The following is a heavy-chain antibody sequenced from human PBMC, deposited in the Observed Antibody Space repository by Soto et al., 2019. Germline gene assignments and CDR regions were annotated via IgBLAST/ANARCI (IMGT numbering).Heavy chain of an antibody. V-gene: IGHV1-3*01. D-gene: IGHD3-10*01. CDR3: AVDRTLPINYYGSGSPGVFDP. J-gene: IGHJ5*02. CDR2: INAGNGNT. Sequence: GASVKVSCKASGYTFTSYAMHWVRQAPGQRLEWMGWINAGNGNTKYSQKFQGRVTITRDTSASTAYMELSSLRSEDTAVYYCAVDRTLPINYYGSGSPGVFDPWGQGTLVTVSS. CDR1: GYTFTSYA.